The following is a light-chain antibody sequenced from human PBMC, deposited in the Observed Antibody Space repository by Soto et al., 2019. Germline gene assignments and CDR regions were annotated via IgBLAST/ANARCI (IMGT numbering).Light chain of an antibody. CDR2: DAS. J-gene: IGKJ1*01. Sequence: ESVLTQSPATLSFSPLERATLSCRASQSVSSYLAWYQQKPGQAPRLLIYDASNRATGIPARFSGSGSGTDFTLTISSLEPEDFAVYYCQQHSNWPPWTFGQGTQVEIK. V-gene: IGKV3-11*01. CDR3: QQHSNWPPWT. CDR1: QSVSSY.